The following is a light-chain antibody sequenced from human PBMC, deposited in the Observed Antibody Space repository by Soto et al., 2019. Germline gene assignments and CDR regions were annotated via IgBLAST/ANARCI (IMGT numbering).Light chain of an antibody. CDR3: SSYTSTSTLV. J-gene: IGLJ2*01. CDR1: NSDVGGYDF. CDR2: EVT. Sequence: QSALTQPASVSGSPGQSITIFCTGTNSDVGGYDFVSWYQQHPGKAPKLLIYEVTNRPSGVCDRFSGSKSGNTASLSIYGLQAEDEADYYCSSYTSTSTLVFGGGTKLTVL. V-gene: IGLV2-14*01.